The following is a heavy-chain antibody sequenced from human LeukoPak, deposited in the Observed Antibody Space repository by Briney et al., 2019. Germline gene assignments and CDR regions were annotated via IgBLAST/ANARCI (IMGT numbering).Heavy chain of an antibody. CDR3: ARDPSGYGSGSYYYNWFDP. CDR2: INWNGGST. D-gene: IGHD3-10*01. Sequence: GGSPRLSCAASGFTFDDYGMSWVRQAPGKGLEWVSGINWNGGSTGYADSVKGRFTISRDNAKNSLYLQMNSLRAEDTALYYCARDPSGYGSGSYYYNWFDPWGQGTLVTVSS. J-gene: IGHJ5*02. CDR1: GFTFDDYG. V-gene: IGHV3-20*04.